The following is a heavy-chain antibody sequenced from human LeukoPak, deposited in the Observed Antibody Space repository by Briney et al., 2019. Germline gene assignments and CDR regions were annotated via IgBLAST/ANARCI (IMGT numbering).Heavy chain of an antibody. J-gene: IGHJ6*03. CDR3: ARVGPGVYSSSSLGYYYYYMDV. CDR1: GFTFSSFA. D-gene: IGHD6-6*01. V-gene: IGHV3-30*04. Sequence: GSLRLSCAASGFTFSSFAMHWVRQAPGQGLGWGAVISYDGSNKYYADSVKGRFTISRDNSKNTLYLQMNSLRAEDTAVYYCARVGPGVYSSSSLGYYYYYMDVWGKGTTVTVSS. CDR2: ISYDGSNK.